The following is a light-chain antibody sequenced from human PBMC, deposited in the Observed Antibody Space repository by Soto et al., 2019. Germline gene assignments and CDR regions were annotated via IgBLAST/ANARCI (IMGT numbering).Light chain of an antibody. J-gene: IGKJ4*01. Sequence: DIQMTQSPSALSASVGERVTSTCQASQYISNYLNWYQQKPGKAPKLLIYDASNLETRVPSRFSGSGSGTDFTFTISSLQAEDIATYYCQQYDNLLPLTFGGGTKVEIK. CDR3: QQYDNLLPLT. CDR1: QYISNY. V-gene: IGKV1-33*01. CDR2: DAS.